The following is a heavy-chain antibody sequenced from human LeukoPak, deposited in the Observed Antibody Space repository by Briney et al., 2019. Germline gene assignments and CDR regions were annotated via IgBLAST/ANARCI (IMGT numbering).Heavy chain of an antibody. CDR1: GFTFSDYY. CDR3: ARDPGTTSSGLNWFDP. J-gene: IGHJ5*02. V-gene: IGHV3-11*01. Sequence: GGSLRLSCAASGFTFSDYYMSWIRQAPGKGLEWVSYISSSGSTIYYADSVKGRFTISRDNAKNSLYLQMNSLRAEDTAVYYCARDPGTTSSGLNWFDPWGQGTLVTVSS. D-gene: IGHD1-1*01. CDR2: ISSSGSTI.